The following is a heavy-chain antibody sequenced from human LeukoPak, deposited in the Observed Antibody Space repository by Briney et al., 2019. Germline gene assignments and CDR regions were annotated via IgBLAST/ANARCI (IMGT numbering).Heavy chain of an antibody. J-gene: IGHJ5*02. Sequence: SETLSLTRAVYGGSFSGYYWSWIRQPPGKGLEWIGEINHSGSTNYNPSLKSRVTISVDTSKNQFSLKLSSVTAADTAVYYCARRLKVVKRFDPWGQGTLVTVSS. CDR2: INHSGST. D-gene: IGHD4-23*01. CDR3: ARRLKVVKRFDP. CDR1: GGSFSGYY. V-gene: IGHV4-34*01.